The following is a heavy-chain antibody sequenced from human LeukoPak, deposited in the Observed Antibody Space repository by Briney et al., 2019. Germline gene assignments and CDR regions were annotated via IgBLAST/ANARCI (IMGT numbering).Heavy chain of an antibody. V-gene: IGHV4-59*08. Sequence: SETLSLTCTVSGGSISSYYWSWIRQPPGKGLEWIGYIYYSGSTNYNPSLKSRVTISVDTSKNQFSLKLSSVTAADTAVYYCARQVEFALNWFDPWGQGTLVAVSS. CDR1: GGSISSYY. CDR2: IYYSGST. D-gene: IGHD1-1*01. J-gene: IGHJ5*02. CDR3: ARQVEFALNWFDP.